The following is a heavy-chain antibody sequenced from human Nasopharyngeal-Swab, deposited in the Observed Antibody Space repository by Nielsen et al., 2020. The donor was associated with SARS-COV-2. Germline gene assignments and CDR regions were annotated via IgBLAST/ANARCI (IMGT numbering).Heavy chain of an antibody. CDR3: AKDRDSGDDSDDYYHYYGMDV. D-gene: IGHD5-12*01. J-gene: IGHJ6*02. Sequence: GGSLRLSCAASGFTFRSYAISWIRQAPGTGLEWVSVISGSDHTTYYADSVKGLFTISRDNSKNTVNLQMNSLRVEDTAIYYCAKDRDSGDDSDDYYHYYGMDVWGQGTTVTVFS. CDR2: ISGSDHTT. CDR1: GFTFRSYA. V-gene: IGHV3-23*01.